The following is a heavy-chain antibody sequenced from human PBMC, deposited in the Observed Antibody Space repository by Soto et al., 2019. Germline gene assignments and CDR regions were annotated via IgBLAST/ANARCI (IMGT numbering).Heavy chain of an antibody. CDR1: GGSISSGGYY. Sequence: QVQLQESGPGLVKPSQTLSLTCTVSGGSISSGGYYWSWIRQHPGKGLEWIGYSYYSGSTYYNPSLTRRDTLSVDTSKNQFSLKLSSVTAADTAVYYCARGYDSRAAAPLDYWGQGILVTVSS. J-gene: IGHJ4*02. D-gene: IGHD3-22*01. CDR2: SYYSGST. CDR3: ARGYDSRAAAPLDY. V-gene: IGHV4-31*03.